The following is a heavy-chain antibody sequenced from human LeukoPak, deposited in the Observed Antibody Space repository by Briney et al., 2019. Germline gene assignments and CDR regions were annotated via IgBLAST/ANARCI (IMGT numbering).Heavy chain of an antibody. J-gene: IGHJ6*02. Sequence: GGSLRLSCAASGFTFSSYSMNWVRQAPGKGLEWVSSISSSSSYIYYADSVKGRFTISRDNAKNSLYLQMNSLRAEDTAVYYCSILYGRHYYYYGMDVWGQGTTVTVSS. CDR3: SILYGRHYYYYGMDV. CDR2: ISSSSSYI. V-gene: IGHV3-21*01. CDR1: GFTFSSYS. D-gene: IGHD2/OR15-2a*01.